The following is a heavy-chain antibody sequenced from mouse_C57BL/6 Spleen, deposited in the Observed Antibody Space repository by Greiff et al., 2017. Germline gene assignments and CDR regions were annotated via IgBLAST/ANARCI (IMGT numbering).Heavy chain of an antibody. J-gene: IGHJ2*01. D-gene: IGHD2-1*01. CDR3: AIGIYYGNYGYFDY. Sequence: QVQLQQPGAELVKPGASVKVSCKASGYTFTSYWMHWVKQRPGQGLEWIGRIHPSDSDTNYNQKFKGKATLTVDKSSSTAYMQLSSLTSADSAVYYCAIGIYYGNYGYFDYWGQGTTLTVSS. CDR1: GYTFTSYW. V-gene: IGHV1-74*01. CDR2: IHPSDSDT.